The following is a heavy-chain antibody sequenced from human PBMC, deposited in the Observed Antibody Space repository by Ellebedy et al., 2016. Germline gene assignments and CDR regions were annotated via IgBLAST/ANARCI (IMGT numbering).Heavy chain of an antibody. J-gene: IGHJ4*02. CDR1: SGSINTDGYY. CDR3: ATLTIPGGSDS. CDR2: IYSTGST. V-gene: IGHV4-61*02. Sequence: SETLSLXXTVSSGSINTDGYYWSWIRQPAGRGLEWIGRIYSTGSTNYSPSLHSRVTMSIETSKNQFSLRLTSVAAADTAVYYCATLTIPGGSDSWGQGTLVTVSS. D-gene: IGHD3-3*01.